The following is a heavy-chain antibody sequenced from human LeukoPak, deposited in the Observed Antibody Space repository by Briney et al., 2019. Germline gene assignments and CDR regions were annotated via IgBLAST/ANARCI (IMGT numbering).Heavy chain of an antibody. D-gene: IGHD1-26*01. CDR2: INEDGNEK. V-gene: IGHV3-7*01. J-gene: IGHJ1*01. Sequence: PGGSLRLSCVASGFRFRNYWMAWIRHAPGRGLEWVANINEDGNEKYYLDSVRGRFIISRDNARNSLFLQMNSLRGEDTGVYYCVRELDVGPAEYFQSWGQGTLVAVSS. CDR1: GFRFRNYW. CDR3: VRELDVGPAEYFQS.